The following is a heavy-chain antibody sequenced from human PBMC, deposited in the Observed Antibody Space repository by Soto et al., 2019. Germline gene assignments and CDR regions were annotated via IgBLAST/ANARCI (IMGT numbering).Heavy chain of an antibody. CDR3: ASNTRYDPPDY. D-gene: IGHD3-16*01. J-gene: IGHJ4*02. Sequence: EVQLLESGGGLVQPGGSLRLSCAASGFTFSSYAMSWVRQAPGKRLAWASGISVSGGSTYYADSVKGRFTISRDNAKNTLYLQMNSLRAEDTAVYYCASNTRYDPPDYWGQGTLVTVSS. CDR1: GFTFSSYA. V-gene: IGHV3-23*01. CDR2: ISVSGGST.